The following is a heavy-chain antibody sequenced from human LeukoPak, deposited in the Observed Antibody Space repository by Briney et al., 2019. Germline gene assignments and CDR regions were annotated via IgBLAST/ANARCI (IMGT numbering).Heavy chain of an antibody. V-gene: IGHV3-9*01. Sequence: GGSLRLSCAASGFTFDDYDMHWLRHAPGKGLEGVSDISWSSGNIGYTVSVKGRFTISRDNAKNSMYLQMNRLRAEDTALYYCAKDYVQWQGDYYYYGMDVWGQGTTVTVSS. D-gene: IGHD6-19*01. CDR3: AKDYVQWQGDYYYYGMDV. CDR2: ISWSSGNI. J-gene: IGHJ6*02. CDR1: GFTFDDYD.